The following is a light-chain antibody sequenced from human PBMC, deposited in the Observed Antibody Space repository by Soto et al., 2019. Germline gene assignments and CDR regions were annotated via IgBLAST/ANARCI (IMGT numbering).Light chain of an antibody. Sequence: DIQMTQSPSSLSASVGDRVTITCQASQDINNYLNWYQQKPGKAPKVLIYEASSLETGVPSRFSGGGSGAHFTFTISSLQPEDFATYYCQQYVNLPLTFGGGTKVDI. CDR2: EAS. CDR3: QQYVNLPLT. J-gene: IGKJ4*01. CDR1: QDINNY. V-gene: IGKV1-33*01.